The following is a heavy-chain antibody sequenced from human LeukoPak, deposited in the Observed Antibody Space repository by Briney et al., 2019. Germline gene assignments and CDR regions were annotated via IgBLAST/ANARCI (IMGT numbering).Heavy chain of an antibody. V-gene: IGHV4-59*01. CDR1: GGSFSSYY. Sequence: SETLSLTCAVYGGSFSSYYWTWIRQPPGKGLEWIGYIYYSGSTNYNPSLKSRVTISVDTSKNQFSLKLTSVTAADTAVYYCARGVNSGYFDYCGQGTLVTVSS. D-gene: IGHD1-26*01. J-gene: IGHJ4*02. CDR3: ARGVNSGYFDY. CDR2: IYYSGST.